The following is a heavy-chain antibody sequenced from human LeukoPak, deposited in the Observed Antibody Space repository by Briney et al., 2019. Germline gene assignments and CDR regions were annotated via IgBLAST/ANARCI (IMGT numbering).Heavy chain of an antibody. CDR2: IYSGGST. D-gene: IGHD6-19*01. CDR1: GFTVSSNY. J-gene: IGHJ5*02. Sequence: GGSLRLSRAASGFTVSSNYMSWVRQAPGKGLERVSVIYSGGSTYYADSVKGRFTISRDNAKNSLYLQMNSLRIEDTALYYCAKDIHSGKWYELDHWGQGTLVTVSS. V-gene: IGHV3-53*05. CDR3: AKDIHSGKWYELDH.